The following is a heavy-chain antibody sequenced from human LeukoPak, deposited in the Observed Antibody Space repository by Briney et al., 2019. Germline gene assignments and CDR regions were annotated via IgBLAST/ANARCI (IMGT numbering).Heavy chain of an antibody. CDR3: AKDKVAGLFYFDY. V-gene: IGHV3-33*06. D-gene: IGHD2-15*01. CDR1: GFTFSSYG. CDR2: IWYDGSNK. Sequence: GGSLRLSCAASGFTFSSYGMHWVRQAPGKGLEWVAVIWYDGSNKYYADSVKVRFTISRDNSKKTLYLQMNSLRAEDTAVYYCAKDKVAGLFYFDYWGQGTLVTVSS. J-gene: IGHJ4*02.